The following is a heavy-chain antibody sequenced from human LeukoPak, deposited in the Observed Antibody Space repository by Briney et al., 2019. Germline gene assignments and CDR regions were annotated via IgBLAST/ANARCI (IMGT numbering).Heavy chain of an antibody. CDR1: GGSISSGDYY. V-gene: IGHV4-30-4*01. J-gene: IGHJ4*02. CDR3: ARSSTYYDFWSGYYNYFDY. Sequence: SETLSLTCTVSGGSISSGDYYWSWIRQPPGKGLEWTGYIYYSGSTYYNPCLKSRVTISVDTSKNQFSLKLSSVTAADTAVYYCARSSTYYDFWSGYYNYFDYWGQGTLVTVSS. D-gene: IGHD3-3*01. CDR2: IYYSGST.